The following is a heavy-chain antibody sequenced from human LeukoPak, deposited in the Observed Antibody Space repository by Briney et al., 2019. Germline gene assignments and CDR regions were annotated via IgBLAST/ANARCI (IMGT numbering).Heavy chain of an antibody. J-gene: IGHJ4*02. Sequence: SQTLSLTCAVSGGSISSGGYSWSWIRQPPGKGLEWIGYIYHSGSTYYHPSLKSRVTISVDRSKNQFSLKLSSATAADTAVYYCARGGGFDYWGQGTLVTVSS. CDR1: GGSISSGGYS. D-gene: IGHD3-16*01. CDR3: ARGGGFDY. CDR2: IYHSGST. V-gene: IGHV4-30-2*01.